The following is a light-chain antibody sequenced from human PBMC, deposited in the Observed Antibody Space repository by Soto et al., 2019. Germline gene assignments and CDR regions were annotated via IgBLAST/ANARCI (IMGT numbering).Light chain of an antibody. J-gene: IGKJ1*01. CDR1: QSVSSYY. CDR2: GAS. V-gene: IGKV3-20*01. CDR3: QQYGNSPRT. Sequence: EILMTQSPVTLSVSPGERATLSCRASQSVSSYYLAWYQHKPGQAPRLLIYGASSRATGIPDRFSGSGSGTDFTLTISRLEPEDFAVYYCQQYGNSPRTFGQGTKVDI.